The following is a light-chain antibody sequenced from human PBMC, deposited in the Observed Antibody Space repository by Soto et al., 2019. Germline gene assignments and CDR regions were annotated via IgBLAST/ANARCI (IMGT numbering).Light chain of an antibody. CDR2: KAS. Sequence: DIQMTQSPSTLSASVGDRVTITCRASQRISSWLAWYQQKPGKAPKLLIYKASSLESGVPSRFSGSGSGTEFTLTISSLQPDDFATYYCQQYNSYSKMFGQGTKVEIK. CDR1: QRISSW. V-gene: IGKV1-5*03. CDR3: QQYNSYSKM. J-gene: IGKJ1*01.